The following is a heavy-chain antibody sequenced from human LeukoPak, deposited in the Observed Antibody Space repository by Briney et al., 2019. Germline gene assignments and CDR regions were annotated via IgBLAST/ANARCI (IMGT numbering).Heavy chain of an antibody. CDR1: GFTVSSNY. D-gene: IGHD6-6*01. Sequence: GGSLRLSCAASGFTVSSNYMSWVRQAPGKGLEWVSVIYSGGSTYYADSVKGRFTISSDNSKNTLYLQMNSLRAEDTAVYYCARDLSSSSSGDHYYYYGMDVWGQGTTVTVSS. J-gene: IGHJ6*02. CDR3: ARDLSSSSSGDHYYYYGMDV. V-gene: IGHV3-53*01. CDR2: IYSGGST.